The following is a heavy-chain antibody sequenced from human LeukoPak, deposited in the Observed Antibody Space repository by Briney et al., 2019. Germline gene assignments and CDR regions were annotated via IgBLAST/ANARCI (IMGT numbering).Heavy chain of an antibody. V-gene: IGHV3-7*04. D-gene: IGHD1-26*01. CDR3: ARDCVIVGAPCYDS. CDR2: IKEDGSEK. Sequence: GGSLRLSCAASGFTFSSYWMSWVRQAPGKGLEWVANIKEDGSEKIYVDSLKGRFTISRDNAKNSLYLQMKSLRAEGTAVYYCARDCVIVGAPCYDSWGQGTLVTVSS. J-gene: IGHJ5*01. CDR1: GFTFSSYW.